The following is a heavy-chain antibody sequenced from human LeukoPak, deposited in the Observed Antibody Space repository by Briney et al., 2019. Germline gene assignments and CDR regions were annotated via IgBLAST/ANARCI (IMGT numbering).Heavy chain of an antibody. D-gene: IGHD7-27*01. J-gene: IGHJ4*02. V-gene: IGHV3-74*01. CDR3: ARGDRTIWGLPC. CDR2: INPDGRTT. Sequence: PGGSLRLSCAASGFSFSSYWMHWVRQDAGKGLMWVSRINPDGRTTDYADSGKGRFSISRDNAKKTLYLEMNSLRVEDTAVYYCARGDRTIWGLPCWGQGALVTVSS. CDR1: GFSFSSYW.